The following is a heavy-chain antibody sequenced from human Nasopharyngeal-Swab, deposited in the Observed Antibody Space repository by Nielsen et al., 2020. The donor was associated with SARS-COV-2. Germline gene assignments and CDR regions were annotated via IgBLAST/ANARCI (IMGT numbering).Heavy chain of an antibody. D-gene: IGHD3-3*01. CDR1: GFTFSDYY. Sequence: GESLKISCAASGFTFSDYYMSWIRQAPGKGLEWVSYISSSSSYTNYADSVKGRFTISRDNAKNSLYLQMNSLRAEDTAVYYCARVGQFLEWWEGGFDYWGQGTLVTVSS. V-gene: IGHV3-11*06. J-gene: IGHJ4*02. CDR3: ARVGQFLEWWEGGFDY. CDR2: ISSSSSYT.